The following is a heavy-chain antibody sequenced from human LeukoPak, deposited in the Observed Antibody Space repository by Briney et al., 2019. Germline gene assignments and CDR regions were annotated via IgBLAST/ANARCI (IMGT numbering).Heavy chain of an antibody. V-gene: IGHV1-2*02. CDR1: GYTFTGYY. D-gene: IGHD6-19*01. CDR2: INPNSGGT. J-gene: IGHJ4*02. Sequence: ASVKASCKASGYTFTGYYMHWVRQAPGQGLEWMGWINPNSGGTNYAQKFQGRVTMTRDTSISTAYMELSRLRSDDTAVYYCARGVRIAVAGTLIKFDYWGQGTLVTVSS. CDR3: ARGVRIAVAGTLIKFDY.